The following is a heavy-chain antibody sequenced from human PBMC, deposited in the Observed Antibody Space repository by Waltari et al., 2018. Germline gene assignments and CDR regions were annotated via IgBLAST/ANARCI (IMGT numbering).Heavy chain of an antibody. CDR3: ARARITGTTLDYYYMDV. Sequence: EVQLVESGGGLVKPGGSLRLSCAASGFTFSSYSMNWVRQAPGKGLEWVSSISSSSSYIYYADSVKGRFTISRDNAKNSLYLQMNSLRAEDTAVYYCARARITGTTLDYYYMDVWGKGTTVTVSS. J-gene: IGHJ6*03. D-gene: IGHD1-7*01. CDR2: ISSSSSYI. CDR1: GFTFSSYS. V-gene: IGHV3-21*01.